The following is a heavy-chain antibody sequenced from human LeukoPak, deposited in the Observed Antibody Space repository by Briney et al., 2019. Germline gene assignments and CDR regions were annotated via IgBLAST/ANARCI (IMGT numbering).Heavy chain of an antibody. J-gene: IGHJ4*02. CDR3: GRKAGDCGGGSCFSIDY. Sequence: ASVKVSCKAFGGSFSSEAISWVRQAPRQGLEWMGGIIPIFRTANYAQKFQGRVTITTDESTSTAYMEVSSLRSEDTAVYYCGRKAGDCGGGSCFSIDYWGQGTLVTVSS. V-gene: IGHV1-69*05. D-gene: IGHD2-15*01. CDR2: IIPIFRTA. CDR1: GGSFSSEA.